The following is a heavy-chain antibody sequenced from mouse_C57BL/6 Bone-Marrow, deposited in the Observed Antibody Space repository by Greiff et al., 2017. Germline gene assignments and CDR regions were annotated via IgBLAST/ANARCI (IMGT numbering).Heavy chain of an antibody. D-gene: IGHD2-4*01. V-gene: IGHV14-4*01. Sequence: EVQRVESGAALVRPGASVKLSCTASGFNIKDDYMHWVKQRPEQGLEWIGWIDPENGDTEYDSKFQGKATITADTSSNTAYLQLSILTSEDTAVYYGTNYDYDGAWLAYWGQGTLVTVSA. CDR1: GFNIKDDY. J-gene: IGHJ3*01. CDR3: TNYDYDGAWLAY. CDR2: IDPENGDT.